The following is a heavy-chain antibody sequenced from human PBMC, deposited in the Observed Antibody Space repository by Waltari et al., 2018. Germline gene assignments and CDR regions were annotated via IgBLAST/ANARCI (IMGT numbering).Heavy chain of an antibody. J-gene: IGHJ5*02. CDR3: ARRQLGGAFDP. D-gene: IGHD3-16*01. CDR2: IIPIFGTAP. V-gene: IGHV1-69*12. CDR1: GGTFGSYA. Sequence: QVQLVQSGAEVKKHGSSVKVSCKASGGTFGSYAISGVRQAPGEGLEWMGGIIPIFGTAPNYAQKFQGRLTVTADESTATVYMDLSSLRSDDTAVYYCARRQLGGAFDPWGQGTLVSVSS.